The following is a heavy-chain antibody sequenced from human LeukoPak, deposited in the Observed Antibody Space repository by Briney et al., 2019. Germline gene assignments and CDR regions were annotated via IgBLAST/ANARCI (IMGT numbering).Heavy chain of an antibody. V-gene: IGHV1-8*03. CDR1: GYTFTSYD. CDR3: ARSGGRSITGTSYYMDV. Sequence: ASVKLSCKASGYTFTSYDINWVRQATGQGLEWMGWMNPNSGNTGYAQKFQGRVTITRNTSISTAYMELSSLRSEDTAVYYCARSGGRSITGTSYYMDVWGKGTTVTVSS. D-gene: IGHD1-20*01. CDR2: MNPNSGNT. J-gene: IGHJ6*03.